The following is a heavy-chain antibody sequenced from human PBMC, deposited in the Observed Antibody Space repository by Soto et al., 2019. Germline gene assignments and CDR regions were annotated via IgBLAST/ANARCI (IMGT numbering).Heavy chain of an antibody. CDR1: GGSISSSSYY. D-gene: IGHD2-21*01. CDR3: EGEIPGGLRFDY. V-gene: IGHV4-39*07. CDR2: IYYSGST. Sequence: PSETLSLTCTVSGGSISSSSYYWGWIRQPPGKGLEWIGSIYYSGSTYYNPSLKSRVTISVDTSKNQFSLKLSSVTAADTAVYFCEGEIPGGLRFDYWSQGTLVTVSS. J-gene: IGHJ4*02.